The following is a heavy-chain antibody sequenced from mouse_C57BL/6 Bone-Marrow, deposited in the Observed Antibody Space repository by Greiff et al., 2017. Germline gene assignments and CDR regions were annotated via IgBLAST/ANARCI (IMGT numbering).Heavy chain of an antibody. D-gene: IGHD1-1*01. V-gene: IGHV5-4*03. CDR1: GFTFSSYA. CDR3: ARAYITTVVGAY. Sequence: EVKVVESGGGLVKPGGSLKLSCAASGFTFSSYAMSWVRQTPEKRLEWVATISDGGSYTYYPDNVKGRFTISRDNAKNNLYLQMSHLKSEDTAMYYCARAYITTVVGAYWGQGTLVTVSA. CDR2: ISDGGSYT. J-gene: IGHJ3*01.